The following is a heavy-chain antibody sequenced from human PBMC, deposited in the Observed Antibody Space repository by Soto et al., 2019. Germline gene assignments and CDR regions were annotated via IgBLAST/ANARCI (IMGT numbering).Heavy chain of an antibody. D-gene: IGHD4-4*01. CDR2: ISSSGYT. Sequence: GGSLRLSCEASGFSLSSNYAMSWVRQAPGKGLEWVAGISSSGYTYYVDSLKGRFTISRDNSKNSLYLQMNSLRAEDTAVYYCAKDLIDYSNSYFDYWGQGTLVTVS. J-gene: IGHJ4*02. V-gene: IGHV3-23*01. CDR1: GFSLSSNYA. CDR3: AKDLIDYSNSYFDY.